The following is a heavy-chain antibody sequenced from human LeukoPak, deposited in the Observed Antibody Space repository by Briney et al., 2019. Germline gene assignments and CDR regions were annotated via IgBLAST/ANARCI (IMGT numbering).Heavy chain of an antibody. D-gene: IGHD2-15*01. CDR2: ISGSGGST. CDR3: AKDLCAHAATPSSTFDP. Sequence: GGSLRLSCAASGFTFSSYAMSCVRQAPGKGLEWVSAISGSGGSTYYADSVKGRFTISRDNSKNTPYLQMNSLRAEYAAVYYCAKDLCAHAATPSSTFDPWGQGTLVTVSS. J-gene: IGHJ5*02. CDR1: GFTFSSYA. V-gene: IGHV3-23*01.